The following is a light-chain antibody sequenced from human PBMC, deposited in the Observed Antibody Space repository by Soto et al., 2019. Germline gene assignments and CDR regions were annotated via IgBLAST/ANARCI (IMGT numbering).Light chain of an antibody. J-gene: IGLJ3*02. CDR2: SNS. Sequence: QSVLTQPPSASGTPGQRVTISCSGSSSNLGQNPVHWYQQLPGTAPKLLIYSNSYRPSGVPARFSGSKYGTSASLPISGLQSDDEADYYCAAWDDSLTGSWVFGGGTKVTVL. CDR3: AAWDDSLTGSWV. V-gene: IGLV1-44*01. CDR1: SSNLGQNP.